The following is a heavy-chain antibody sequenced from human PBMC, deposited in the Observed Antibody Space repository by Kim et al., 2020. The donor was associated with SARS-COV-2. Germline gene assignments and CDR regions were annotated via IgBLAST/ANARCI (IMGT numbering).Heavy chain of an antibody. D-gene: IGHD3-10*01. V-gene: IGHV4-59*08. CDR3: ARGWFYYGSGSYYNFPMRYYYYYMDV. Sequence: SETLSLTCTVSGGSISSYYWSWIRQPPGKGLEWIGYIYYSGSTNYNPSLKSRVTISVDTSKNQFSLKLSSVTAADTAVYYCARGWFYYGSGSYYNFPMRYYYYYMDVWGKGTTVTVSS. CDR2: IYYSGST. CDR1: GGSISSYY. J-gene: IGHJ6*03.